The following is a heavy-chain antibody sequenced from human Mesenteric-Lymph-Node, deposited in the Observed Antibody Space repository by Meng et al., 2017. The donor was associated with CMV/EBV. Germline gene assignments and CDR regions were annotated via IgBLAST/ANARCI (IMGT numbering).Heavy chain of an antibody. V-gene: IGHV1-8*03. J-gene: IGHJ4*02. CDR2: MNPNSGNT. CDR1: GYTFTSYD. CDR3: ARLQWLVKYFDS. D-gene: IGHD6-19*01. Sequence: ASVQISSKASGYTFTSYDSNWVRQATGQGLEWMGWMNPNSGNTGYAQKFQGRVTITTDESTSTAYMELSSLRSEDTAVYYCARLQWLVKYFDSWGQGTLVTVSS.